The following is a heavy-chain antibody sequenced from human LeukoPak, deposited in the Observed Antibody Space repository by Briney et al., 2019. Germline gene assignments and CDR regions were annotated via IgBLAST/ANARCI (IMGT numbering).Heavy chain of an antibody. Sequence: PSETLSLTCSVSGVSISAYYWSWIRQSAGNRLEWIGRIYPGEGIYATATTSYNPSFKSRVTMSVDTSKNQFSLRLSSVTAADTAVYYCASMVRGVIGYYGMDVWGQGTTVTVS. CDR1: GVSISAYY. CDR2: IYPGEGIYATATT. V-gene: IGHV4-4*07. D-gene: IGHD3-10*01. CDR3: ASMVRGVIGYYGMDV. J-gene: IGHJ6*02.